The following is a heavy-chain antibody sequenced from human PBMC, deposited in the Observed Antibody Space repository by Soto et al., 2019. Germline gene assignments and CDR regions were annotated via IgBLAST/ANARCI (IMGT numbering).Heavy chain of an antibody. CDR1: GGSISSYY. D-gene: IGHD3-10*01. Sequence: PSETLSLTCTVSGGSISSYYWSWIRKPPGKGLEWIGYIYYSGSTKYNPSLKSRVTISVDTSKNQFSLKLSSVTAADTAVYYCARDSGSYYNWFDPWGQGTLVTVSS. CDR2: IYYSGST. CDR3: ARDSGSYYNWFDP. J-gene: IGHJ5*02. V-gene: IGHV4-59*01.